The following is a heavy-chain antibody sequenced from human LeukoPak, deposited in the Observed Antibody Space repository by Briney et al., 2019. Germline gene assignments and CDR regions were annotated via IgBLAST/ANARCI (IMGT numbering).Heavy chain of an antibody. J-gene: IGHJ4*02. CDR1: GFTVSSNY. CDR2: IYSGGST. CDR3: ARDPRRYCTNGVCYPFDY. V-gene: IGHV3-66*01. Sequence: GGSLRLSCAASGFTVSSNYMSWVRQAPGKGLEWVSVIYSGGSTYYADSVKGRFTISRDNAKNSLYLQMNSLRAEDTAVYYCARDPRRYCTNGVCYPFDYWGQGTLVTVSS. D-gene: IGHD2-8*01.